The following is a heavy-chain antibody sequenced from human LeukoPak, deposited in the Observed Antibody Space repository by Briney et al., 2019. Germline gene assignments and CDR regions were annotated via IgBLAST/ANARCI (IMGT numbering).Heavy chain of an antibody. J-gene: IGHJ4*02. V-gene: IGHV4-39*07. CDR2: LFYSGNM. Sequence: SETLSLTCIVSGGSIYTGDYYWAWIRQPPGQGLEWIGSLFYSGNMYYSPSLKSRVTISVDTSKNQFSLSLNSVTAADTAVYYCARENIVSTRDFDFWGQGTLVTVSS. CDR3: ARENIVSTRDFDF. D-gene: IGHD5/OR15-5a*01. CDR1: GGSIYTGDYY.